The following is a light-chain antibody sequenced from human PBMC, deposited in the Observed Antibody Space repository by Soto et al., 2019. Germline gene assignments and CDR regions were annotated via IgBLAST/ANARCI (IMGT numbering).Light chain of an antibody. J-gene: IGLJ3*02. CDR3: AAYDDSLKEV. Sequence: QLVLTQPPSASGTPGQRVTISCSGSTSNVGNNAVHWYQQLPGTAPKLLIHNNNQRPSGVPDRFSGSKSGTSASLAISGLQSEDEADYYCAAYDDSLKEVFGGGTQLTVL. CDR1: TSNVGNNA. CDR2: NNN. V-gene: IGLV1-44*01.